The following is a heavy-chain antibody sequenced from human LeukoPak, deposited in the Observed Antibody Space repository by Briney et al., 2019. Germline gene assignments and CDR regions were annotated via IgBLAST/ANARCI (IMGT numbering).Heavy chain of an antibody. CDR2: IYHSGST. V-gene: IGHV4-4*02. CDR3: ASETYYYSSGGLDY. J-gene: IGHJ4*02. Sequence: PSETLSLTCAVSGGSISSSNWWSWVRQPPGKGLEWIGEIYHSGSTNYNPSLKSRVTISVDKSKNQFSLKLSSVTAADTAVYYCASETYYYSSGGLDYWGQGTLVTVSS. D-gene: IGHD3-10*01. CDR1: GGSISSSNW.